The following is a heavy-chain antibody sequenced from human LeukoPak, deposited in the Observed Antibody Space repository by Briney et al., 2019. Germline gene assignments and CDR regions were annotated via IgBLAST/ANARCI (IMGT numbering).Heavy chain of an antibody. CDR3: AKRGPSTVTRSYYFDY. D-gene: IGHD4-17*01. Sequence: PGRSLRLSCAASGFTFSSYAMSWVRQAPGKGLEWVSAISGGGGGTYYADSVQGRFTISRDNSNNTLFLQMNSLRAEDTAVYYCAKRGPSTVTRSYYFDYWGQGTLVTVSS. J-gene: IGHJ4*02. CDR1: GFTFSSYA. CDR2: ISGGGGGT. V-gene: IGHV3-23*01.